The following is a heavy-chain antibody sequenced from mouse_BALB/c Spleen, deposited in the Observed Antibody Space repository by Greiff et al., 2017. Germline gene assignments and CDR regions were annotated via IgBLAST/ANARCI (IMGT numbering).Heavy chain of an antibody. J-gene: IGHJ2*01. Sequence: VQLKESGPELMKPGASVKISCKASGYSFTSYYMHWVKQSHGKSLEWIGYIDPFNGGTSYNQKFKGKATLTVDKSSSTAYMHLSSLTSEDSAVYYCARTGTIYFDYWGQGTTLTVSS. CDR2: IDPFNGGT. CDR1: GYSFTSYY. D-gene: IGHD4-1*01. CDR3: ARTGTIYFDY. V-gene: IGHV1S135*01.